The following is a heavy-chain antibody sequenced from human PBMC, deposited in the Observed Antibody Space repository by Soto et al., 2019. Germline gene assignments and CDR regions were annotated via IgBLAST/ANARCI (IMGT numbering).Heavy chain of an antibody. CDR1: GGSISSYY. CDR2: IYYSGST. J-gene: IGHJ4*02. Sequence: SETLSLTCTVSGGSISSYYWSWIRQPPGKGLEWIGYIYYSGSTNYNPSLKSRVTISVDTSKNQFSLKLSSVTAADTAVYYCARDIGYSSGWYYFDYWGQGTLVTVSS. V-gene: IGHV4-59*01. CDR3: ARDIGYSSGWYYFDY. D-gene: IGHD6-19*01.